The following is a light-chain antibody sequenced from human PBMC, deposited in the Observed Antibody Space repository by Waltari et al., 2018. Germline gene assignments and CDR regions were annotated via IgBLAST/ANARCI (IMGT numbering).Light chain of an antibody. CDR3: QQSSGIPYT. J-gene: IGKJ2*01. CDR1: QNIRTF. V-gene: IGKV1-39*01. Sequence: DIQMTQSPSSLSVSVGYRVTITCRAGQNIRTFLNWYQQKPGKVPKILIHGATVLHSGVPSRFSGSGSGTDFTLTISSLQPEDFGTYYCQQSSGIPYTFGQGTKLEIK. CDR2: GAT.